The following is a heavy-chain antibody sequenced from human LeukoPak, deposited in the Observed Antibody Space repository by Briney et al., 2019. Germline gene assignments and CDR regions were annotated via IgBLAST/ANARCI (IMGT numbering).Heavy chain of an antibody. Sequence: ASVKVSCKASGYTFTGYYIHWIRQAPGQGLEWLGWIRPYNGATSYAQRFQGRITMNRDTSINEACMQLGRLSYDDTAVYYCARVGDDSDPWGQGSLVTVSS. CDR2: IRPYNGAT. CDR3: ARVGDDSDP. CDR1: GYTFTGYY. J-gene: IGHJ5*02. D-gene: IGHD3-16*01. V-gene: IGHV1-2*02.